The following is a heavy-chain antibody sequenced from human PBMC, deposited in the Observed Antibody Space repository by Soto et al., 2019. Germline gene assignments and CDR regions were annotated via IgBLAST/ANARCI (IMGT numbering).Heavy chain of an antibody. CDR3: AREEVAYYDSGSYNWFAP. CDR2: IYYSGST. D-gene: IGHD3-10*01. V-gene: IGHV4-31*03. CDR1: GGSISSGGYY. J-gene: IGHJ5*02. Sequence: QVQLQESGPGLVKPSQTLSLTCTVSGGSISSGGYYWSWIRQYPGKGLEWIGYIYYSGSTYYNPSLNSRVTILVDTSNYQFSLKLSFVTAADTAVYYCAREEVAYYDSGSYNWFAPRGQGVLVTVCS.